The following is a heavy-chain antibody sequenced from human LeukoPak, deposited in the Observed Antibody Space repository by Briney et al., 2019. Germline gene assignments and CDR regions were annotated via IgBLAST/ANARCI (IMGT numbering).Heavy chain of an antibody. CDR2: INPNSGGT. Sequence: GASVKVSCKASGYTFTGYYMHWVRQAPGQGLEWMGRINPNSGGTNYAQKFQGRVTMTRDTSISTAYMELSRLRYDDTAVYYCARDKYYDYVWGSYRPDYWGQGTLVTVCS. CDR1: GYTFTGYY. V-gene: IGHV1-2*06. J-gene: IGHJ4*02. D-gene: IGHD3-16*02. CDR3: ARDKYYDYVWGSYRPDY.